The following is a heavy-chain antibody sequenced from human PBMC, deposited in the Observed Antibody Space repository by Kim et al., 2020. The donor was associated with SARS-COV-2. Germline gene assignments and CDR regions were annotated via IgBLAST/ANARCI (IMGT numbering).Heavy chain of an antibody. CDR2: ISAYNGNT. CDR3: ARDLGLMVYATSSMDV. D-gene: IGHD2-8*01. Sequence: ASVKVSCKASGYTFTSYGISWVRQAPGQGLEWMGWISAYNGNTNYAQKLQGRVTMTTDTSTSTAYMELRSLRSDDTAVYYCARDLGLMVYATSSMDVWGQGTTVTVSS. J-gene: IGHJ6*02. V-gene: IGHV1-18*01. CDR1: GYTFTSYG.